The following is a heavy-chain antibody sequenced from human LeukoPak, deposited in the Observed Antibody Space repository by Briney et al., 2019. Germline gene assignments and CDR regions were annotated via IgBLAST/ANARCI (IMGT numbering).Heavy chain of an antibody. V-gene: IGHV4-34*01. J-gene: IGHJ5*02. CDR3: ARGLGGVVPAAHPYGNWFDP. CDR1: GGSFSGYY. CDR2: INHSGST. Sequence: SETLSLTCAVYGGSFSGYYWSWIRQPPGKGLEWIGEINHSGSTNYNPSLKSRVTISVDTSKNQFSLKLSSVTAADTAVYYCARGLGGVVPAAHPYGNWFDPWGQGTLVTVSS. D-gene: IGHD2-2*01.